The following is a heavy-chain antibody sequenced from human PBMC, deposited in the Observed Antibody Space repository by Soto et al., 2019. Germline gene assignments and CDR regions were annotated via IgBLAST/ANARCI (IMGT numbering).Heavy chain of an antibody. J-gene: IGHJ5*02. D-gene: IGHD2-15*01. CDR2: IYYSGNT. CDR3: ARVRDCSGGTCYSWLFDP. Sequence: QVQLQESGPGLVKPSETLSLSCTVSGGSISSYYWSWIRQTPGKGLEWIGHIYYSGNTNYNPSLKRRVTISVDTSKNQVALKLSSVTAADTAVYYCARVRDCSGGTCYSWLFDPRGQGTLVTVSS. CDR1: GGSISSYY. V-gene: IGHV4-59*01.